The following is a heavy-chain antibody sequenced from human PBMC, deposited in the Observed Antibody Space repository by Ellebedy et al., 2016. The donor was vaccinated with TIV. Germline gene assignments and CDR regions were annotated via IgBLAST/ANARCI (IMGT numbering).Heavy chain of an antibody. CDR1: GGSISSRSYY. J-gene: IGHJ6*02. CDR2: VAHSGST. V-gene: IGHV4-39*01. CDR3: ARQKGYFDYSSDYYAMDV. D-gene: IGHD3-16*01. Sequence: MPGGSLRLSCTVSGGSISSRSYYWGWIRQPPGKGLEWIGSVAHSGSTYYNPSLKGRVAIFVDTSKNKFSLRLKSVTAADTAVYYCARQKGYFDYSSDYYAMDVWGQGTTVTVSS.